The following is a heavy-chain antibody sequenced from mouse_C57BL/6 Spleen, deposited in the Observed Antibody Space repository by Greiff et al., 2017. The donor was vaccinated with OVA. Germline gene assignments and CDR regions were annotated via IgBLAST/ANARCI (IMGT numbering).Heavy chain of an antibody. CDR2: ISSGGSYT. D-gene: IGHD1-1*01. CDR1: GFTFSSYG. CDR3: ARHDYYGSNRAMDY. J-gene: IGHJ4*01. V-gene: IGHV5-6*01. Sequence: EVKLMESGGDLVKPGGSLKLSCAASGFTFSSYGMSWVRQTPDKRLEWVATISSGGSYTYYPDSVKGRFTISRDNAKNPLYLQMSSLKSEDTAMYYCARHDYYGSNRAMDYWGQGTSVTVSS.